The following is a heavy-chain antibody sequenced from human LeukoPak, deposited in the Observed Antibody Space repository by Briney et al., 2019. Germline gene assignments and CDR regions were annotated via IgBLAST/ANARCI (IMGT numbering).Heavy chain of an antibody. V-gene: IGHV1-18*01. Sequence: GASVKVSCKASGYTFINYNINWVRQAPGQGLEWMGWISTYNGDTNSAQRLQGRVTMTTDTSTSTAYMELRSLRSDDTAVYYCARGGSGSYFSWLDPWGQGTLVTVSS. D-gene: IGHD3-10*01. CDR1: GYTFINYN. CDR2: ISTYNGDT. J-gene: IGHJ5*02. CDR3: ARGGSGSYFSWLDP.